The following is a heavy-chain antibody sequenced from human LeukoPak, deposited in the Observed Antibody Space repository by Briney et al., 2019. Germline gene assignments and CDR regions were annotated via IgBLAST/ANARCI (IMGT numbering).Heavy chain of an antibody. D-gene: IGHD6-19*01. Sequence: GASVTVSCTASGHTFTNYYMHWVRQAPGQGLEWMGGIIPIFGTANYAQKFQGRVTITADESTSTAYMELSSLRSEDTAVYYCAREEVAGTYREFDYWGQGTLVTVSS. CDR1: GHTFTNYY. CDR2: IIPIFGTA. V-gene: IGHV1-69*13. J-gene: IGHJ4*02. CDR3: AREEVAGTYREFDY.